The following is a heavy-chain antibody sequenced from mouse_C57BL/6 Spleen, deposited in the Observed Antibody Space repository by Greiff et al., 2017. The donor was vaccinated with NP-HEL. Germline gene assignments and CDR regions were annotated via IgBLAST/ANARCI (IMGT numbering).Heavy chain of an antibody. J-gene: IGHJ3*01. CDR1: GYTFTSYG. CDR3: ARYYSNYEFAY. D-gene: IGHD2-5*01. CDR2: IYPRSGNT. Sequence: QVQLQQSGAELARPGASVKLSCKASGYTFTSYGISWVKQRTGQGLEWIGEIYPRSGNTYYTEKFKGKATLTADKSSSTAYMELRSLTSEDSAVYFCARYYSNYEFAYWGQGTLVTVSA. V-gene: IGHV1-81*01.